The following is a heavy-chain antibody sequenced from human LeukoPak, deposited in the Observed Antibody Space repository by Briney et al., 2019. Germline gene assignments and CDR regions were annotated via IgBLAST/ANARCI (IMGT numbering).Heavy chain of an antibody. CDR3: ARAFKVVRGVIINNWFDP. CDR1: GGTFSSYA. Sequence: SVKVSCKASGGTFSSYAISWVRQAPRQGLEWMGGIIPIFGTANYAQKFQGRVTITTDETTSTAYMELSSLRSEDTAVYYCARAFKVVRGVIINNWFDPWGQGTLVTVSS. D-gene: IGHD3-10*01. CDR2: IIPIFGTA. V-gene: IGHV1-69*05. J-gene: IGHJ5*02.